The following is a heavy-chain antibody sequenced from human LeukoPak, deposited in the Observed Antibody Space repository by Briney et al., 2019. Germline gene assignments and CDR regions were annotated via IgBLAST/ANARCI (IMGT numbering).Heavy chain of an antibody. CDR1: GYSISSGYY. J-gene: IGHJ4*02. Sequence: SETLSLTCAVSGYSISSGYYWGWSRQPPGEGLEWIVSIYHTGSTYYNPSHKRRVTISVDTSKTQFSLKLSSVTAADTAVYYCASRSSYFDYWGQGTLVTVSS. V-gene: IGHV4-38-2*01. CDR2: IYHTGST. CDR3: ASRSSYFDY.